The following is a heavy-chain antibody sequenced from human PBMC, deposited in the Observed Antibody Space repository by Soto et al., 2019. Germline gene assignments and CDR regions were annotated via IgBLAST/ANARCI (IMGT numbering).Heavy chain of an antibody. CDR1: GFTFSSYW. CDR2: INSDGSST. CDR3: ARRGQEGPGLAH. V-gene: IGHV3-74*01. J-gene: IGHJ5*02. Sequence: EVQLVESGGNLIQPGGSLRLSCAASGFTFSSYWMHWVRQAPGKGLVWVSRINSDGSSTSYVDSVKGRFTISRDNAKNTLYLQMNSLSVEGTAVYYCARRGQEGPGLAHWGQGTLVTVSS.